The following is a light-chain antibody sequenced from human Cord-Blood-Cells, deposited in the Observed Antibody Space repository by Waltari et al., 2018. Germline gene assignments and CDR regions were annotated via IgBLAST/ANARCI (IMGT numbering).Light chain of an antibody. Sequence: QSALHQPASVSGSPGQSITISCTGTSSHVGGSNYVSWYQQHPGKAPKLMIYEVSNRPSGVSNRFSGSKSGNTASLTISGLQAEDEADYYCSSYTSSSTLVFGTGTKVTVL. CDR1: SSHVGGSNY. CDR3: SSYTSSSTLV. V-gene: IGLV2-14*01. CDR2: EVS. J-gene: IGLJ1*01.